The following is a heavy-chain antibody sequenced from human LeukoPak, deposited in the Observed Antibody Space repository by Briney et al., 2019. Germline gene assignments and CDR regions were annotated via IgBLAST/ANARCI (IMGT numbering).Heavy chain of an antibody. V-gene: IGHV3-21*06. CDR3: AKNRESSSSDFDY. CDR1: GFTFSIYS. J-gene: IGHJ4*02. CDR2: ISSSSSFI. Sequence: GGSLRLSCAASGFTFSIYSLNWVRQAPGKGLEWVSSISSSSSFISYADSVKGRFTISRDNAKNSLYLQMNSLRAEDTAVYYCAKNRESSSSDFDYWGQGTLVTVSS. D-gene: IGHD6-6*01.